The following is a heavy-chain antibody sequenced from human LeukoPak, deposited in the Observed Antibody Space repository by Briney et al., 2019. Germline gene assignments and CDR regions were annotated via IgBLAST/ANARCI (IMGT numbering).Heavy chain of an antibody. CDR3: AKVRTYDSSGYYSHCFDY. CDR1: GFNFGTYA. J-gene: IGHJ4*02. V-gene: IGHV3-23*01. CDR2: LSASGGST. D-gene: IGHD3-22*01. Sequence: GGSLRLSCVASGFNFGTYAMGWVRQAPGKGLEWVSALSASGGSTYYADSVRGRFTISRDSSRNTVYLQMNGLRVEDTARYYCAKVRTYDSSGYYSHCFDYWGQGTLVTVSS.